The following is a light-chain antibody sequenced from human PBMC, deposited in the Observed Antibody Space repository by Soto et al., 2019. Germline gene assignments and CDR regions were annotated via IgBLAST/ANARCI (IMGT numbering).Light chain of an antibody. CDR3: QQYGSSLT. Sequence: EVVLTQSPGTLSLSPGERATLSCMASQSVSNYLAWYQQKPGQAPRLIIYGASSRATGIPDRFSGSGSGTDFTLTISRLEPEDSAVYYCQQYGSSLTFGGGAKVEIK. V-gene: IGKV3-20*01. CDR1: QSVSNY. CDR2: GAS. J-gene: IGKJ4*01.